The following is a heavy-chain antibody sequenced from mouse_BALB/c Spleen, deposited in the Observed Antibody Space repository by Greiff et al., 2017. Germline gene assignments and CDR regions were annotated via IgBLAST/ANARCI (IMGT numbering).Heavy chain of an antibody. CDR3: ARDSYDYAWFAY. J-gene: IGHJ3*01. CDR2: IWAGGST. CDR1: GFSLTSYG. V-gene: IGHV2-9*02. Sequence: VQGVESGPGLVAPSQSLSITCTVSGFSLTSYGVHWVRQPPGKGLEWLGVIWAGGSTNYNSALMSRLSISKDNSKSQVFLKMNSLQTDDTAMYYCARDSYDYAWFAYWGQGTLVTVSA. D-gene: IGHD2-4*01.